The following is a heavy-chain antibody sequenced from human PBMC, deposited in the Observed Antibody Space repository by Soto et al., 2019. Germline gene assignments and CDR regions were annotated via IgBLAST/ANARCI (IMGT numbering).Heavy chain of an antibody. V-gene: IGHV3-23*01. CDR1: GFTFSSYA. CDR3: AKDRSSARVTTDY. J-gene: IGHJ4*02. CDR2: ISGSGGST. Sequence: EVQLLESGGGLVQPGGSLRLSCAASGFTFSSYAMSWVRQAPGKGLEWVSAISGSGGSTYYADSVKGRFTISRDNSKNMLYLQMNSLRAEDTAVYYCAKDRSSARVTTDYWGQGTLVTVSS. D-gene: IGHD2-21*02.